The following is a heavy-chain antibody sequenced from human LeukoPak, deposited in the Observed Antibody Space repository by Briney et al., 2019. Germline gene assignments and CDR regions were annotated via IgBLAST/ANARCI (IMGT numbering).Heavy chain of an antibody. CDR1: VDSISSYF. Sequence: TSQTLSLTCALFVDSISSYFWSWIRQPPGKALEWIGYFYYDGRTSYNPSLKRPVTISVDTSKNHFSLKLSSVTAADTSVYYCARAIVNGYFDHWGRGTLVTVSS. J-gene: IGHJ4*02. CDR3: ARAIVNGYFDH. CDR2: FYYDGRT. D-gene: IGHD2-15*01. V-gene: IGHV4-59*01.